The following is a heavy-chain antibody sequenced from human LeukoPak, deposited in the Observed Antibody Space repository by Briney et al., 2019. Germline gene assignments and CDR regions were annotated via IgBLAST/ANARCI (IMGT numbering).Heavy chain of an antibody. V-gene: IGHV4-38-2*02. CDR1: GYSISSGYY. Sequence: PSETLSLTCTGSGYSISSGYYWSWIRQPPGKGLEWIGSIYHSGSTYYNPSLKSRVTISVDTSKNQFSLKLSSVTAADTAVYYCARLSVGIGGFDYWGQGTLVTLSS. CDR2: IYHSGST. CDR3: ARLSVGIGGFDY. J-gene: IGHJ4*02. D-gene: IGHD6-13*01.